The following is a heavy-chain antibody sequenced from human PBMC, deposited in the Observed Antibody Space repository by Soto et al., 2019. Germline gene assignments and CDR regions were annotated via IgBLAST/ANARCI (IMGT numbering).Heavy chain of an antibody. D-gene: IGHD6-13*01. CDR2: IKQDGSEK. CDR3: ARDQLEYSSSWLDSDAFDI. CDR1: GFTFSSYW. V-gene: IGHV3-7*01. Sequence: EVQLVESGGGLVQPGGSLRLSCAASGFTFSSYWMSWVRQAPGKGLEWVANIKQDGSEKYYVDSVKGRFTISRDNAKNSLYLQMNSLRAEDTAVYYCARDQLEYSSSWLDSDAFDIWGQGTMVSVSS. J-gene: IGHJ3*02.